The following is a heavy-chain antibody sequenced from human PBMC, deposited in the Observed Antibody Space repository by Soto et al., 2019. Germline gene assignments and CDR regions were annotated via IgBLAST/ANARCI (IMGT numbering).Heavy chain of an antibody. V-gene: IGHV1-69*13. Sequence: ASVKVSCKASGGTFRNLAINWVRQAPGHGLEWMGGFIPIIGGGINAQKFQGRVTITSDESTSTAYMELSSLKSEDTAMYFCARRSVSHSNAFDFWGQGTMVTVSS. CDR2: FIPIIGGG. D-gene: IGHD2-15*01. CDR3: ARRSVSHSNAFDF. CDR1: GGTFRNLA. J-gene: IGHJ3*01.